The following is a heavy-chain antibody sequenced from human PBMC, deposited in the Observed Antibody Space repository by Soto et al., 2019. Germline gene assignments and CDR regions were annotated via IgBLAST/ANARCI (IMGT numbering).Heavy chain of an antibody. CDR1: GYSFTSYW. V-gene: IGHV5-51*01. Sequence: GESLKISCKGSGYSFTSYWIGWVRQMPGKGLEWMGIIYPGDSDTRYSPSFQGQVTISADKSISTAYLQWSSLKASDTAMYYCASGRLVPTYYYRMDVWGQGTTVTVSS. J-gene: IGHJ6*02. CDR3: ASGRLVPTYYYRMDV. CDR2: IYPGDSDT. D-gene: IGHD6-19*01.